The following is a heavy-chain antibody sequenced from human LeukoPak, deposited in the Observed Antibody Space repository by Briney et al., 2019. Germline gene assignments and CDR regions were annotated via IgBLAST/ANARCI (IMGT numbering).Heavy chain of an antibody. D-gene: IGHD2-21*01. CDR3: AKDRAYPNDVFDI. CDR1: GFTLTTYA. Sequence: GGSLRLSCATSGFTLTTYAMSWVRQAPGKGLEWVSAISGSGEATWYADSVKGRFSISRDTSKNTLFLQMNSLRADDTALYYCAKDRAYPNDVFDIWGQGTMVTVS. J-gene: IGHJ3*02. CDR2: ISGSGEAT. V-gene: IGHV3-23*01.